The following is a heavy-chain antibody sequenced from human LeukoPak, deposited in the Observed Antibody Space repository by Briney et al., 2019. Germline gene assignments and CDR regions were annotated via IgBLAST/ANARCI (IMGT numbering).Heavy chain of an antibody. CDR1: GASVGSAGYY. CDR2: IYYIRNT. Sequence: NPSETLSLTCTVSGASVGSAGYYWSWIRQPPGGGLEWIGYIYYIRNTNYNPPLKSRVTMSLDPSKNQFSLKLNSVTAADTAVYYCARTQSQSGTYRYYFGYWRQGTLVTVSS. CDR3: ARTQSQSGTYRYYFGY. D-gene: IGHD1-26*01. J-gene: IGHJ4*02. V-gene: IGHV4-61*08.